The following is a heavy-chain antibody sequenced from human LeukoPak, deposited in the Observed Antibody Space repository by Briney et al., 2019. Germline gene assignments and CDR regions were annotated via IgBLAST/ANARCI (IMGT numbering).Heavy chain of an antibody. V-gene: IGHV4-59*01. Sequence: PSETLSLTCTVSGGSISSYYWSWIRQPPGKGLEWIGYIYYSGSTNYNPSLKSRVTISVDTSKNQFSLKLSSVTAADTAVYYCARDRTVTTTAAFYYYGMDVWGKGTTVTVSS. D-gene: IGHD4-17*01. CDR3: ARDRTVTTTAAFYYYGMDV. CDR1: GGSISSYY. J-gene: IGHJ6*04. CDR2: IYYSGST.